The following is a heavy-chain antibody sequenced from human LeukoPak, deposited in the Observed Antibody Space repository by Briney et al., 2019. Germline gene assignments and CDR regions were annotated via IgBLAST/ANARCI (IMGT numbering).Heavy chain of an antibody. Sequence: GRSLRLSCAASEFTFSSYGTHWVRQAPGKGLEWVAVISYDGSNKYYADSVKGRFTISRDNSKNTLYLQMSSLRAEDTAVYYCAKDQGWELLLYHYYGMDVWGQGTTVTVSS. CDR3: AKDQGWELLLYHYYGMDV. CDR1: EFTFSSYG. CDR2: ISYDGSNK. J-gene: IGHJ6*02. V-gene: IGHV3-30*18. D-gene: IGHD1-26*01.